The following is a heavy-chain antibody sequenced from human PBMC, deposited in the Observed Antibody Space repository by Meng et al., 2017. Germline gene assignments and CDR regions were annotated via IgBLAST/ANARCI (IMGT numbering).Heavy chain of an antibody. CDR1: GYTFTGYY. J-gene: IGHJ3*02. D-gene: IGHD5-18*01. Sequence: QGQLGQSGAEVKKPWASVKVSCKASGYTFTGYYMHWVRQALGQGLEWMGWINPNSGGTNYAQKFQGRVTMTRDTSISTAYMELSRLRSEDTAVYYCARDLDWGVDTAMVIAFDIWGQGTMVTVSS. CDR3: ARDLDWGVDTAMVIAFDI. V-gene: IGHV1-2*02. CDR2: INPNSGGT.